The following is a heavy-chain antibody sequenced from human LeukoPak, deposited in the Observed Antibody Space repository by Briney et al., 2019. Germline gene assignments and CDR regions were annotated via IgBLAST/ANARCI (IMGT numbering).Heavy chain of an antibody. V-gene: IGHV3-23*01. Sequence: GGSLRLSRAASGFTFGTFGMSWVRQGPGKGLEWVSTFSGSGGGGGTFYADSVKGRFTISRDNSRNTLYLQMNSLRVEDTAIYYCAKTYYSDSSGYPFDSWGQGALVTVSS. CDR1: GFTFGTFG. J-gene: IGHJ4*02. CDR3: AKTYYSDSSGYPFDS. D-gene: IGHD3-22*01. CDR2: FSGSGGGGGT.